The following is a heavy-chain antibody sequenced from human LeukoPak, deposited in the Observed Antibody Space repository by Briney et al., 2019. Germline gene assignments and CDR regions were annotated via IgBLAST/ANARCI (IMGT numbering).Heavy chain of an antibody. Sequence: SETLSLTCAVSGGSISSGGYSWSWIRQLPGKGLEWIGYIYHSGSTYYNPSLKSRVTISVDRSKNQFSLKLSSVTAADTAVYYCAREGYFHNFDYWGQGTLVTVSS. V-gene: IGHV4-30-2*01. CDR1: GGSISSGGYS. D-gene: IGHD2-15*01. J-gene: IGHJ4*02. CDR3: AREGYFHNFDY. CDR2: IYHSGST.